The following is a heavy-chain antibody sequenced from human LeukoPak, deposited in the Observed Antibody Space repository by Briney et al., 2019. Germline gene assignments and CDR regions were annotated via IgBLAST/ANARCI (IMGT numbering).Heavy chain of an antibody. V-gene: IGHV3-30*18. J-gene: IGHJ5*02. D-gene: IGHD3-10*01. CDR3: AKRGRFAGNWFDP. CDR2: ISYDGSNK. Sequence: GGSLRLSCAAPGFTFSSYGMHWVRQAPGKGLEWVAVISYDGSNKYYADSVKGRFTISRDNSKNTLYLQMNSLRAEDTAVYYCAKRGRFAGNWFDPWGQGTLVTVSS. CDR1: GFTFSSYG.